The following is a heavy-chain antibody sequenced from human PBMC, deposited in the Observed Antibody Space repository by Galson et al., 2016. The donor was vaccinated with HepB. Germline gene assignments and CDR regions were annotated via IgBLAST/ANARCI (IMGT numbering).Heavy chain of an antibody. CDR1: GVSFSSFD. D-gene: IGHD2-15*01. J-gene: IGHJ6*02. CDR2: VDSSGDFT. Sequence: SLRLSCAASGVSFSSFDMSWVRQPPGKGLEWVSSVDSSGDFTYYADSVKGRFTISRDNSKNTLYLQMSSLRPEDTAVYYCARGGYCTGGSCYSDYGMDVWGQGTTVTVSS. CDR3: ARGGYCTGGSCYSDYGMDV. V-gene: IGHV3-23*01.